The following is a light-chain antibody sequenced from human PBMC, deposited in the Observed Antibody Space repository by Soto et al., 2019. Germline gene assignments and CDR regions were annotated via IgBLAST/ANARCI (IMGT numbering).Light chain of an antibody. CDR2: EVS. Sequence: QSALTQPASVSGSPGQSITISCTGTSSEVGGYNYVSWYQQNPGTAPKVMIYEVSNRPSGVSNRFSGSKSGNTASLTISGLQAEDEADYSCSSYTTSGTPVFGGGTKLTVL. CDR1: SSEVGGYNY. CDR3: SSYTTSGTPV. J-gene: IGLJ3*02. V-gene: IGLV2-14*01.